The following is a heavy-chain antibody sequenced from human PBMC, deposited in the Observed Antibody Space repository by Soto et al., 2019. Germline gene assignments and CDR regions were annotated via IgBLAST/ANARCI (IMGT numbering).Heavy chain of an antibody. Sequence: EVQLVESGGGLVKPGGSLRLSCEGSGFTFSNGWMTWVRQAPGKGLEWVGRIKTNIDGGRIDYAAPVKGRFTISRDDSKNTLYLQMNSLKTEDTAVYYCTTNSATNFYYYGMEVWGLGTTVTVSS. V-gene: IGHV3-15*01. J-gene: IGHJ6*02. CDR2: IKTNIDGGRI. CDR3: TTNSATNFYYYGMEV. CDR1: GFTFSNGW.